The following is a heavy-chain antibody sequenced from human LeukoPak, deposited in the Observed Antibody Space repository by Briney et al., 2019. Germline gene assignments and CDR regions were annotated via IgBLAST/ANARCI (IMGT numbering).Heavy chain of an antibody. CDR2: IN. CDR1: GVSFSGYY. J-gene: IGHJ4*02. V-gene: IGHV4-34*01. CDR3: AGDPVPRGDGSGVFDY. D-gene: IGHD3-10*01. Sequence: NPSETLSLTCAVYGVSFSGYYWSWIRQPPGKGLEWIGEINYNPSLKSRVTISVDTSKNQFSLKLSSVTAADTAVYYCAGDPVPRGDGSGVFDYWGQGTLVTVSS.